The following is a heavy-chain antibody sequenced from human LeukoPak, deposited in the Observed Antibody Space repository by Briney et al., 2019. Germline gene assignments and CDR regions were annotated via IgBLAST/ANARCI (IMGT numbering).Heavy chain of an antibody. Sequence: GASVKVSCKASGYTFTSYDISWVRQAPGQGLEWMGGIIPIFGTANYAQKFQGRVTITADESTSTAYMELSSLRSEDTAVYYCARATAAYCSSTSCYDFDYWGQGTLVTVSS. V-gene: IGHV1-69*13. D-gene: IGHD2-2*01. CDR3: ARATAAYCSSTSCYDFDY. J-gene: IGHJ4*02. CDR1: GYTFTSYD. CDR2: IIPIFGTA.